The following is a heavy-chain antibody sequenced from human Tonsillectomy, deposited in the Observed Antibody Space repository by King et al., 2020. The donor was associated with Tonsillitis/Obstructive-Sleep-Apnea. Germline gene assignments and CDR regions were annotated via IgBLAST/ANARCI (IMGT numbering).Heavy chain of an antibody. J-gene: IGHJ4*02. V-gene: IGHV1-46*01. CDR1: GDTFTTYY. Sequence: VQLVESGAEVKKPGASVKVSCKASGDTFTTYYMHWVRQAPGQGLEGMGIINPSGGSTRYAQKFQGRVTMTRDTSSSTVYMELSSLTSEDTAVYYCARDPSPLDYWGQGTLVTVSS. CDR2: INPSGGST. CDR3: ARDPSPLDY.